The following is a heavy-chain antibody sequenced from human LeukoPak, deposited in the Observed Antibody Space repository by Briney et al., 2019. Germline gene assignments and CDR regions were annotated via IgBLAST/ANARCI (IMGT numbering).Heavy chain of an antibody. V-gene: IGHV4-4*07. J-gene: IGHJ4*02. D-gene: IGHD1-14*01. CDR3: ARQPIGPYYFDY. CDR1: GASVSNYY. Sequence: PSETLSLTCTVSGASVSNYYWSWIRQPAGKVLEWIGRIYNGGSANYSPSLQSRISMSVDTSKTQFSLRLKSVTPADTAVYYCARQPIGPYYFDYWGQGTLVTVSS. CDR2: IYNGGSA.